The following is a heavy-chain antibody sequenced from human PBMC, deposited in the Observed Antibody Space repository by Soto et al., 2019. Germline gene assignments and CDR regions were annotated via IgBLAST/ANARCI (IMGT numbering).Heavy chain of an antibody. CDR1: GGSIDSYY. CDR3: ARLGGYYQSLDT. CDR2: VYYTGTT. J-gene: IGHJ5*02. D-gene: IGHD3-22*01. Sequence: QVQLQESDPGLVKPSETLSLTCTVSGGSIDSYYWTWIRQPPGKGLEWIGYVYYTGTTTYSPSLKSRVTISVDTSMNQISLKLSSVTAADTAFYYCARLGGYYQSLDTWGQGTLVTVSS. V-gene: IGHV4-59*08.